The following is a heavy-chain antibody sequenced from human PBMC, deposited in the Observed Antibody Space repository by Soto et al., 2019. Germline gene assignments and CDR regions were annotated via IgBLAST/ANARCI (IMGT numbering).Heavy chain of an antibody. D-gene: IGHD3-3*01. CDR2: IYPGDSDT. V-gene: IGHV5-51*01. CDR3: ASPYYDFWSGPNEDAFDI. Sequence: PGESLKISCKGSGYSFTSYWIGWVRQMPGKGLEWMGIIYPGDSDTRYSPSFQGQVTISADKSISTAYLQWSSLKASDTAMYYCASPYYDFWSGPNEDAFDIWGQGTMVTVSS. CDR1: GYSFTSYW. J-gene: IGHJ3*02.